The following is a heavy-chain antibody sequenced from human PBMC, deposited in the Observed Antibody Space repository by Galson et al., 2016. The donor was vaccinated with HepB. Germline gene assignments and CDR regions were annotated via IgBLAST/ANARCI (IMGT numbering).Heavy chain of an antibody. J-gene: IGHJ4*02. Sequence: PALVKPTQTLTLTCTFSGFSLSTAGVGVGWIRQPPGKALEWLALNYWDDDKRYTPSLKTRVTITKDTSKNQVVLTMTDMDPADTGTYYCVRHVRGLPDNWGQGTLVTVSS. CDR1: GFSLSTAGVG. CDR3: VRHVRGLPDN. V-gene: IGHV2-5*04. CDR2: NYWDDDK. D-gene: IGHD6-6*01.